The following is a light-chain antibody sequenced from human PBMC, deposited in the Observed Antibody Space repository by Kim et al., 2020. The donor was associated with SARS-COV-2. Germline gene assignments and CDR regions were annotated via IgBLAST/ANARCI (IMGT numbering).Light chain of an antibody. CDR1: NIETKS. V-gene: IGLV3-21*04. CDR2: YDY. CDR3: QVWDGDSDHRV. Sequence: SYELTQPPSVSVAPGKTASISCGGHNIETKSVHWYQLKPGQAPVLVIYYDYDRPSGIPERFSGSKSGDTATLTISSVEAGDEADYYCQVWDGDSDHRVFGGGTQLTVL. J-gene: IGLJ3*02.